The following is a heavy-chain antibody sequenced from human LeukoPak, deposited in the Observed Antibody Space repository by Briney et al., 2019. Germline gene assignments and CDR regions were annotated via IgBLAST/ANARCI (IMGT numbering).Heavy chain of an antibody. J-gene: IGHJ4*02. Sequence: SSETLSFTCTVSGGSISSYYWSWIRQPPGKGLEWIGYIYYSGSTSYNPSLKSQVTISVDTSKNQFSLKLSSVTAADTAVYYCARGYSGSYGRFDYWGQGTLVTVSS. CDR3: ARGYSGSYGRFDY. CDR1: GGSISSYY. D-gene: IGHD1-26*01. V-gene: IGHV4-59*01. CDR2: IYYSGST.